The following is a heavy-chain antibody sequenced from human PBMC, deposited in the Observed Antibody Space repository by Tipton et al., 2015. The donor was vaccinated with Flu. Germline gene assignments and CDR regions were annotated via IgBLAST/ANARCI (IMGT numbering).Heavy chain of an antibody. CDR1: GGAFSLCA. D-gene: IGHD5-24*01. CDR3: ARGLGERWLQWA. J-gene: IGHJ5*02. Sequence: QSGAEVKRPGSSVKVSCKASGGAFSLCAITWVRQAPGQGLEWMGGIMPLFGTTKYAQKFQDRVTITAEESTSTAYMEVRSLRSDDTAVCYCARGLGERWLQWAWGQGTLVTVSS. CDR2: IMPLFGTT. V-gene: IGHV1-69*01.